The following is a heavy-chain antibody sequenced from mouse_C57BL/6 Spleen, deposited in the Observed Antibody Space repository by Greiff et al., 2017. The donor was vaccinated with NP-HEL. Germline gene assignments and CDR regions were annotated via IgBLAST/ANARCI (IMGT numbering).Heavy chain of an antibody. CDR3: TSLPYSNSDY. J-gene: IGHJ2*01. D-gene: IGHD2-5*01. CDR2: IDPENGDT. V-gene: IGHV14-4*01. Sequence: ESGAELVRPGASVKLSCTASGFNIKDDYMHWVKQRPEQGLEWIGWIDPENGDTEYASKFQGKATITADTSSNTAYLQLSSLTSEDTAVYYCTSLPYSNSDYWGQGTTLTVSS. CDR1: GFNIKDDY.